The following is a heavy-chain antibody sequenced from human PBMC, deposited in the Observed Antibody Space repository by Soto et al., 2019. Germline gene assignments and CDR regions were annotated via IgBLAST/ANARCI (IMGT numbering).Heavy chain of an antibody. J-gene: IGHJ4*02. CDR2: ISYTGSA. Sequence: LSLTCSVSGGSIRGSYCSWIRQPPEKGLEWIASISYTGSATHNPSLKSRVSVSVDTTENQCSLKLTSVTAADTATYYCATGGGWLQNSNLRGLYFDYWGQGALVTVSS. D-gene: IGHD6-19*01. CDR1: GGSIRGSY. CDR3: ATGGGWLQNSNLRGLYFDY. V-gene: IGHV4-59*01.